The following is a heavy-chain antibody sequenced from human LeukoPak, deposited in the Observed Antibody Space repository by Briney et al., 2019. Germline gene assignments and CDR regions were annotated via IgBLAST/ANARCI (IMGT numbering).Heavy chain of an antibody. Sequence: SVKVPCKASGGTFSSYAISWVRQAPGQGLEWMGRIIPIFGTANYAQKFQGRVTITTDESTSTAYMELSSLRSEDTAVHYCAREYSGSWHIWGQGTLVTVSS. CDR2: IIPIFGTA. CDR1: GGTFSSYA. D-gene: IGHD1-26*01. J-gene: IGHJ4*02. CDR3: AREYSGSWHI. V-gene: IGHV1-69*05.